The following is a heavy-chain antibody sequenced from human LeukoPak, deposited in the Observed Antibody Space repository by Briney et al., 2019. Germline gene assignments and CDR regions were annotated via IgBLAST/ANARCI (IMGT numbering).Heavy chain of an antibody. J-gene: IGHJ4*02. V-gene: IGHV4-31*03. CDR1: GGSISSGGYY. D-gene: IGHD6-13*01. Sequence: PPQTLSLTCTVSGGSISSGGYYWSWIRQHPGKGLEWIGYIYYSGSTYYNPSLKSRVTISVDTSKNQFSLKLSSVTAADTAVYYCARDGIAAGGSVGYWGQGTLVTVSS. CDR3: ARDGIAAGGSVGY. CDR2: IYYSGST.